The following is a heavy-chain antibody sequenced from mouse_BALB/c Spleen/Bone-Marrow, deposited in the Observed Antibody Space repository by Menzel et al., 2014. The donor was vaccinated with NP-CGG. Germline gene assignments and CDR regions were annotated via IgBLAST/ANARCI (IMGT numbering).Heavy chain of an antibody. V-gene: IGHV7-1*02. CDR2: SRNKAKYYTT. CDR1: GFTFSDFY. Sequence: EVMLVESGGGLVQPGDSLRLSCATSGFTFSDFYMEWVRQPPGKRLEWIAASRNKAKYYTTEYSASVKGRFIVSRDTSQSVLYLRMNALRAEDTAIYYCARDVGYGNYFVYWGQGTLVTVPA. J-gene: IGHJ3*01. D-gene: IGHD2-10*02. CDR3: ARDVGYGNYFVY.